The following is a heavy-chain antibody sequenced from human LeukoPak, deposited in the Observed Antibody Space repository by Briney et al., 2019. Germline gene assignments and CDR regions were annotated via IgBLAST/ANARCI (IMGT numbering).Heavy chain of an antibody. CDR2: MNPNSGNT. V-gene: IGHV1-8*01. CDR3: ARVPAYNGAEGFHDNGLDV. Sequence: ASVKVSCKASGYTFTTYDINWVRQATGQGLEWLGWMNPNSGNTGYAQKLQGRVTMTRDTSINTAYMELSSLTSDDTAVYYCARVPAYNGAEGFHDNGLDVWGHGTTVTVSS. CDR1: GYTFTTYD. J-gene: IGHJ6*02. D-gene: IGHD1-14*01.